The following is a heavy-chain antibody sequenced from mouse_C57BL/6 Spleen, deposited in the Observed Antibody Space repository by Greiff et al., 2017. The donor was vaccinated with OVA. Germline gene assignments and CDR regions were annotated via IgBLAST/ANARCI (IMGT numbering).Heavy chain of an antibody. CDR1: GYAFTNYL. D-gene: IGHD4-1*01. CDR3: ASGRDYAMDY. CDR2: INPGSGGT. J-gene: IGHJ4*01. Sequence: VQLQQSGAELVRPGTSVKVSCKASGYAFTNYLIEWVKQRPGQGLEWIGVINPGSGGTNYNEKFKGKATLTADKSSSTAYMQLSSLTSEDSAVYFCASGRDYAMDYWGQGTSVTVSS. V-gene: IGHV1-54*01.